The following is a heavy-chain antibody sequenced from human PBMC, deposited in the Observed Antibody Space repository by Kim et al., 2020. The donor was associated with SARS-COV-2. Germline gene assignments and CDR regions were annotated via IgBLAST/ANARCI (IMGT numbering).Heavy chain of an antibody. J-gene: IGHJ2*01. CDR1: RFTFSSSA. CDR2: IFGSGSGK. CDR3: TKHLHGTTVSFYWFFEV. Sequence: GGSLRLSCTASRFTFSSSAMSWVRQAPGKGLEWVSGIFGSGSGKSYAYPVRDRFTISRDDSKSTLYLQMDSLRGEDTAIYYCTKHLHGTTVSFYWFFEVWGRGTQVTVSP. V-gene: IGHV3-23*01.